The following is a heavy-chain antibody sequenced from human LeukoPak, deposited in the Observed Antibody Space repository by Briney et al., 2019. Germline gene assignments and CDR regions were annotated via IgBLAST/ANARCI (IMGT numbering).Heavy chain of an antibody. CDR2: INSDGSST. Sequence: GGSLRLSCAASGFTFSSYWMHWVRQAPGKGLVWVSRINSDGSSTSYADSVKGRSTISRDNAKNTLYLQMNSLRAEDTAVYYCARVSVLYGMDVWGQGTTVTVSS. J-gene: IGHJ6*02. D-gene: IGHD1-14*01. V-gene: IGHV3-74*01. CDR1: GFTFSSYW. CDR3: ARVSVLYGMDV.